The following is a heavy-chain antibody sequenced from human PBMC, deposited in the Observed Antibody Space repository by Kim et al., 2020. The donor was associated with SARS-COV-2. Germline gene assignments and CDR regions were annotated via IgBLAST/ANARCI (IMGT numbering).Heavy chain of an antibody. CDR2: IDHTRNT. Sequence: SETLSLTCAVYGGAFTGYYGSWIRQSPGKGLEWIGEIDHTRNTKYNPSLKSRVTISVDTSKIEFSLNLTSVTAADTALYYCARAAKDSSGHRLSYDLWGQRIQVTVSS. V-gene: IGHV4-34*01. J-gene: IGHJ4*02. CDR1: GGAFTGYY. CDR3: ARAAKDSSGHRLSYDL. D-gene: IGHD3-22*01.